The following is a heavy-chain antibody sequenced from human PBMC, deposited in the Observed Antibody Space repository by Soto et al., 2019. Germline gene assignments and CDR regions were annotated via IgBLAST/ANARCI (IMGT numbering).Heavy chain of an antibody. J-gene: IGHJ6*02. CDR1: GFTVSSHY. Sequence: GGSLRLSCAPPGFTVSSHYMSWVRQAPGKGLEWVSVINSGGSTHYADSVKGRFTISRDHSRNTLYLQMNNLGVEDTAVYYCAGEVFCSSSSCQVRYGMDVWGQGTTVTVS. V-gene: IGHV3-53*01. CDR2: INSGGST. CDR3: AGEVFCSSSSCQVRYGMDV. D-gene: IGHD2-2*01.